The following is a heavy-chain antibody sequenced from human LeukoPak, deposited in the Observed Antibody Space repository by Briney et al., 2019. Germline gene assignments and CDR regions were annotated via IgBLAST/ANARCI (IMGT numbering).Heavy chain of an antibody. CDR1: GYTFTSYG. CDR3: ASLTGASGTAPYYFDY. V-gene: IGHV1-18*01. D-gene: IGHD7-27*01. Sequence: ASVKVSCKASGYTFTSYGISWVRQAPGQGLEWMGWISAYNGNTNYAQKLQGRVTMTTDTSTSTAYMELRSLRSDDTAVYYCASLTGASGTAPYYFDYWGQGTLVTVSS. J-gene: IGHJ4*02. CDR2: ISAYNGNT.